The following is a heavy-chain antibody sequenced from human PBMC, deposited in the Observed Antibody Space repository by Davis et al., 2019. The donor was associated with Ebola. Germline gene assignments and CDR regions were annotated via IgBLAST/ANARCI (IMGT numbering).Heavy chain of an antibody. CDR3: ARDSGIFGDYYFDS. CDR1: GFTFTDFY. V-gene: IGHV3-11*04. Sequence: PGGSLRLSCAASGFTFTDFYMTWIRQAPGKGLEWVAYISTWSSTIFYADSVKGRFSISRDNAKNSVYLQMNSLRAEDTAVYYCARDSGIFGDYYFDSWGQGTLVTVSS. D-gene: IGHD3-10*02. CDR2: ISTWSSTI. J-gene: IGHJ4*02.